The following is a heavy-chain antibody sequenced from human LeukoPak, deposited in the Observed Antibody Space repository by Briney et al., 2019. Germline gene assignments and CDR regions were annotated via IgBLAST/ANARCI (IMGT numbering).Heavy chain of an antibody. CDR1: GFTFGDYA. Sequence: GGSLRLSCTASGFTFGDYAMSWVRQAPGKGLEWVGFIRSKAYGGTTEYAASVKGRFTILRDDSKSIAYLQMNSLRTEDTAVYYCTRAVFDYDSSGYRFDYWGQGTLVTVSS. J-gene: IGHJ4*02. V-gene: IGHV3-49*04. CDR3: TRAVFDYDSSGYRFDY. CDR2: IRSKAYGGTT. D-gene: IGHD3-22*01.